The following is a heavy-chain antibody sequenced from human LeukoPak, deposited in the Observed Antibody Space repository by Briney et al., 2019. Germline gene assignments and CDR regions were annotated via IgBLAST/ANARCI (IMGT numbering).Heavy chain of an antibody. V-gene: IGHV1-18*01. J-gene: IGHJ5*02. D-gene: IGHD3-10*01. Sequence: ASVKVSCKASGYSFTNYGISWVRQAPGQGLEWMGWITTYNGNTNYAQKFQGRVTMTTDTSTSTAYMELRSLRSDDTAVYYCARDPPLEVRGVSGWFDPWGQGTLVTVSS. CDR3: ARDPPLEVRGVSGWFDP. CDR2: ITTYNGNT. CDR1: GYSFTNYG.